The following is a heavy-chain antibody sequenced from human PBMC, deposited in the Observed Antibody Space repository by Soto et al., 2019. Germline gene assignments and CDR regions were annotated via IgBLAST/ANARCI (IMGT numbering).Heavy chain of an antibody. Sequence: PGESLKISCKGSGYIFTNYWIGWVRQMPGKGLEWMGIIYPGNSDTRYNPSFQGQVTISADKSLSTAHLQWSSLKASDTAMYYCPRHVGVHTSAEFSHWGRGAPVTLSS. CDR2: IYPGNSDT. CDR1: GYIFTNYW. J-gene: IGHJ4*02. CDR3: PRHVGVHTSAEFSH. D-gene: IGHD1-26*01. V-gene: IGHV5-51*01.